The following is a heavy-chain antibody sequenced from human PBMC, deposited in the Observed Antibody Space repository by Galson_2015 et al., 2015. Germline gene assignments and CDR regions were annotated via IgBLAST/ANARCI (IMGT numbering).Heavy chain of an antibody. D-gene: IGHD3-10*01. V-gene: IGHV3-23*01. J-gene: IGHJ4*02. Sequence: SLRLSCAASGFTFFTYDMSWVRQAPGKGLEWVSSISGSGGSTYYADSVKGRFTISRDNSKNTLYLQMNSLRAEDTAVFYCAKERKMVRGSAYYFDYWGQGTLVTVSS. CDR2: ISGSGGST. CDR1: GFTFFTYD. CDR3: AKERKMVRGSAYYFDY.